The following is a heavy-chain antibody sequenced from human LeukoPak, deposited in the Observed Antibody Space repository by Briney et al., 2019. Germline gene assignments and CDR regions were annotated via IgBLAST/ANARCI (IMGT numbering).Heavy chain of an antibody. D-gene: IGHD2-15*01. CDR2: NHHSGRT. CDR3: ARVYTVAAPDD. Sequence: PSQTLSLTRAFCVGFYRGYYWGGVRHPPGKGLEWMGENHHSGRTNYNPSLRSQVPISVDTSKNQFSLKLRPVTAADTAVYYCARVYTVAAPDDWGKGTLVTVSS. J-gene: IGHJ4*02. V-gene: IGHV4-34*01. CDR1: VGFYRGYY.